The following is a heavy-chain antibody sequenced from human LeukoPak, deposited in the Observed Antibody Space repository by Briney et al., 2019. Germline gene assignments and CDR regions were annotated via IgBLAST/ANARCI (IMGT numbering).Heavy chain of an antibody. Sequence: ASVKVSCKVSGYTLTELSMHWVRQAPGKGLEWMGGFDPEDGKTIYAQKFQGRVTMTDTAYMELSSLRSEDTPVYYCATPVRYSGYDAESRGYYFDYWGQGTLVTVSS. CDR2: FDPEDGKT. J-gene: IGHJ4*02. D-gene: IGHD5-12*01. V-gene: IGHV1-24*01. CDR3: ATPVRYSGYDAESRGYYFDY. CDR1: GYTLTELS.